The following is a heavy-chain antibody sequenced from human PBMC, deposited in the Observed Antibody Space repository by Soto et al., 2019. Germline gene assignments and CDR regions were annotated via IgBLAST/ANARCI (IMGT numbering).Heavy chain of an antibody. V-gene: IGHV3-30-3*01. Sequence: QVQLVESGGGVVQPGRSLRLSCAASGFTFSDFVMHWVRQAPGKGLEWVAVISFVGNNEYYADSVKGRFTISSDDSKNTLYLLMHSLRDEDTAVYYCVTRDFEYWGQGTLVTVSA. CDR1: GFTFSDFV. J-gene: IGHJ4*02. CDR2: ISFVGNNE. CDR3: VTRDFEY.